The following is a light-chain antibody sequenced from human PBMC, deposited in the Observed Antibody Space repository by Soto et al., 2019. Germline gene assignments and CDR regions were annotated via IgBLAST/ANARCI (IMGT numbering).Light chain of an antibody. CDR3: QQAETFPLT. Sequence: DIQMTQSPSSVSASVGDRVTISCRASQGISSWVGWYQQKPGRAPNLLIYDASSLQSGVPSRFSGSGSGTEFTLTISSLQPEDFATYYCQQAETFPLTFGGGTKVEIK. CDR2: DAS. V-gene: IGKV1-12*01. J-gene: IGKJ4*01. CDR1: QGISSW.